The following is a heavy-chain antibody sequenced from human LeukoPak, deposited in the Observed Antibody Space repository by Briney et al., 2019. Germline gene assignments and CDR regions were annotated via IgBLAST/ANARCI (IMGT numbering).Heavy chain of an antibody. D-gene: IGHD6-19*01. Sequence: GGSLRLSCAASGFTFSSYSMNWVRQAPGKGLEWVSSISTSSSYIYYADSVKGRFTVSRDNAKNSLFLQMNSLRAEDTAVYYCARDPSSGWYLKGWFDPWGQGTLVTVSS. CDR2: ISTSSSYI. V-gene: IGHV3-21*01. J-gene: IGHJ5*02. CDR1: GFTFSSYS. CDR3: ARDPSSGWYLKGWFDP.